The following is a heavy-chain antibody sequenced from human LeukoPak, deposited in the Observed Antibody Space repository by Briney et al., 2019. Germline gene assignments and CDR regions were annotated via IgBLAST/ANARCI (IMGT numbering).Heavy chain of an antibody. CDR1: GGSISSGGYY. CDR2: IYYSGGT. Sequence: SETLSLTCTVSGGSISSGGYYWSWIRQHPGKGLEWIGYIYYSGGTYYNPSLKSRVTISVDTSKNQFSLKLSSVTAADTAVYYCARAAPSKWLAYYYGMDVWGQGTTVTVSS. J-gene: IGHJ6*02. D-gene: IGHD3-22*01. V-gene: IGHV4-31*03. CDR3: ARAAPSKWLAYYYGMDV.